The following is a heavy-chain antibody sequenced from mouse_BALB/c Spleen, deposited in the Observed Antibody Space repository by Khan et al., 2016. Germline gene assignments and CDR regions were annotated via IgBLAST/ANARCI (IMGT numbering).Heavy chain of an antibody. D-gene: IGHD2-4*01. V-gene: IGHV1-7*01. CDR1: GYPFTSYW. CDR2: INPSTGYT. CDR3: ARPYDYGDFDG. Sequence: QVQLQESGAELAKPGASVKMSCKASGYPFTSYWMHWVKQRPGQGLEWIGYINPSTGYTEYNQKFKDKATLTADKSSSTAYMQLSRLTSEDSAVSYRARPYDYGDFDGWGAATTGTDTS. J-gene: IGHJ1*01.